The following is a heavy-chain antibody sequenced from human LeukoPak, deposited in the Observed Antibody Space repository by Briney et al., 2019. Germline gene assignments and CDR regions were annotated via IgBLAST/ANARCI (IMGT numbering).Heavy chain of an antibody. V-gene: IGHV4-28*01. CDR1: GYSISSSKW. J-gene: IGHJ4*02. CDR3: ARTGDSDMYYFDS. CDR2: IYYSGST. D-gene: IGHD5-24*01. Sequence: SETLSLTCVVSGYSISSSKWWGWIRQPPGKGLEWIGYIYYSGSTYYNPSLKTRATMSVDTSKNQFSLKLTSVTAVDTAIYYCARTGDSDMYYFDSWGQGTLVTVS.